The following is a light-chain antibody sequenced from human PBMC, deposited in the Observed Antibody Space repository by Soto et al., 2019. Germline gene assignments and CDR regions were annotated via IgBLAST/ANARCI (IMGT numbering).Light chain of an antibody. CDR3: HQYNNWPQT. CDR1: QSVSSN. CDR2: GAS. V-gene: IGKV3-15*01. Sequence: EIVMTQSPATLSVSPGERATLSCRASQSVSSNLAWYQQKPGQAPRLLIYGASTRATGIPARFSGSGSWTEFTLTNSSLQSEDFAFDYCHQYNNWPQTFGQWTKLEIK. J-gene: IGKJ2*01.